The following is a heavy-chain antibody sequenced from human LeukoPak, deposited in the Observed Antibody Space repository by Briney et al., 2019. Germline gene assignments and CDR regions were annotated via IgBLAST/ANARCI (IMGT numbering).Heavy chain of an antibody. CDR3: ARGSGYAFDH. CDR2: ISGSGGGT. D-gene: IGHD5-12*01. V-gene: IGHV3-23*01. J-gene: IGHJ4*02. CDR1: GFTFSTYA. Sequence: GGSLRLSCAASGFTFSTYAMSWVRQAAGKGLEWVSLISGSGGGTYYADSVKGRFTISRDNSKNTLYLQMNSLRAEDTAVYYCARGSGYAFDHWGQGTLVTVSS.